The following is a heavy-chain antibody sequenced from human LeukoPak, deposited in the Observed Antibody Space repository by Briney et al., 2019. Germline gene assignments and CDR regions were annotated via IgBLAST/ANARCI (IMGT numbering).Heavy chain of an antibody. D-gene: IGHD3-16*01. CDR3: AQSGSYAAFDY. V-gene: IGHV3-72*01. CDR2: IRNKANSYTT. J-gene: IGHJ4*02. CDR1: GFTFGDHY. Sequence: GRSLRLSCAASGFTFGDHYMDWVRQAAGKGLEWVGRIRNKANSYTTEYAASVKGRFTISRDDSKNSLYLQMNSLKTEDTAVYYCAQSGSYAAFDYWGQGTLVTVSS.